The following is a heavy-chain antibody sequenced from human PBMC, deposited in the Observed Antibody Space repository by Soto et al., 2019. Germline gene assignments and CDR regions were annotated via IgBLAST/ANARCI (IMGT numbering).Heavy chain of an antibody. CDR1: GGSISSGGYY. CDR2: IYYSGST. V-gene: IGHV4-31*03. D-gene: IGHD2-2*01. CDR3: ARDNRDCSSTCCHLWFGAPEAFEI. J-gene: IGHJ3*02. Sequence: SETLSLTCTVSGGSISSGGYYWSWIRQHPGKGLEWIGYIYYSGSTYYNPSLKSRVTISVDTSKNQFSLKLSSVTAADTAVYYCARDNRDCSSTCCHLWFGAPEAFEICGQGTMVPVSS.